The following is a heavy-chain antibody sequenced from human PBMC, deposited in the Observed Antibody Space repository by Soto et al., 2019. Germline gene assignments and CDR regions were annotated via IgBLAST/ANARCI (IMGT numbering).Heavy chain of an antibody. D-gene: IGHD6-19*01. Sequence: QVQLVQSGAGVKKPGSSVKVSCKASGGTFSSYTISWVRQAPGQGLEWMGRIIPILGIANYAQKFQGRVTITADKSTSTAYMELSSLRSEDTAVYYCARDLEAGTINFQHWGQGTLVTVSS. CDR3: ARDLEAGTINFQH. CDR2: IIPILGIA. CDR1: GGTFSSYT. V-gene: IGHV1-69*08. J-gene: IGHJ1*01.